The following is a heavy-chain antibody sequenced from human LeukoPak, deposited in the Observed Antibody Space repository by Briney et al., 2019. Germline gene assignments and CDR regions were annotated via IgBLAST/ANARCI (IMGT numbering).Heavy chain of an antibody. D-gene: IGHD6-13*01. V-gene: IGHV3-23*01. CDR3: AKRSSWYGFDY. J-gene: IGHJ4*02. Sequence: GGSLRLSCAASGFTFSSYAMSWVRQAPGEGLEWVSAVSGSGGSTYYADSVTGRFTISRDSSKNTLYLQMNSLRVEDTAVYYCAKRSSWYGFDYWGQGTLVTVSS. CDR2: VSGSGGST. CDR1: GFTFSSYA.